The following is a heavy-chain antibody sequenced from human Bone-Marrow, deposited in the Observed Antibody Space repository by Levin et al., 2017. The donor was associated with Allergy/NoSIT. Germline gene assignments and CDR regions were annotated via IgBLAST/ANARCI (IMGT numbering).Heavy chain of an antibody. V-gene: IGHV1-69*13. CDR3: ARDGGYCSGGSCYSGWFDP. Sequence: SVKVSCKASGGTFISYAISWVRQAPGQGLEWMGGIIPIFGTANYAQKFQGRVTITADESTSTAYMELSSLRSEDTAVYYCARDGGYCSGGSCYSGWFDPWGQGTLVTVSS. D-gene: IGHD2-15*01. J-gene: IGHJ5*02. CDR2: IIPIFGTA. CDR1: GGTFISYA.